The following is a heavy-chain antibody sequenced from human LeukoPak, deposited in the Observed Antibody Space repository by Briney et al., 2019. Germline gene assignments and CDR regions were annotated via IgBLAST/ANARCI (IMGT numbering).Heavy chain of an antibody. CDR2: MNPKSGST. CDR3: ARADYEGYNWNDDAFDI. V-gene: IGHV1-8*03. J-gene: IGHJ3*02. CDR1: GYTFTSYD. D-gene: IGHD1-1*01. Sequence: GASVKVSCEASGYTFTSYDINWVRQATGQGLEWMGWMNPKSGSTGYAQKFQGRVTFTRDTSISTAYMELSSLRSEDTAVYYCARADYEGYNWNDDAFDIWGQGTMVTVSS.